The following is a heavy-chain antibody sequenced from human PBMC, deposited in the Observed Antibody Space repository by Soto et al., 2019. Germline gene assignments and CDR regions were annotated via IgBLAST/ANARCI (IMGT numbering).Heavy chain of an antibody. J-gene: IGHJ4*02. V-gene: IGHV1-69*01. Sequence: QVQLVQSGAEVKKPGSSVKVSCKASGGTFSTNIISWVRQAPGQGLEWMGGIMPIFGSANYAQKFQGRVTITADEYTRTVYMELSRLRSEDTAVYYCARQFDSDTSGYYYAYWGQGTLVTVSS. CDR3: ARQFDSDTSGYYYAY. CDR2: IMPIFGSA. D-gene: IGHD3-22*01. CDR1: GGTFSTNI.